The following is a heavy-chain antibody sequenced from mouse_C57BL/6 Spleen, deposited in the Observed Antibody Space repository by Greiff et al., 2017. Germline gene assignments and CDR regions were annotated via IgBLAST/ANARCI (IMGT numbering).Heavy chain of an antibody. V-gene: IGHV1-78*01. Sequence: QVQLQQSDAELVKPGASVKISCKVSGYTFTDHTIHWMKQRPEQGLEWIGYIYPRDGSTKYNEKFKGKATLTADKSSSTAYMQLNSLTSEDSAVYFCARGLYGSSDYYAMDYWGQGTSVTVSS. CDR2: IYPRDGST. D-gene: IGHD1-1*01. J-gene: IGHJ4*01. CDR1: GYTFTDHT. CDR3: ARGLYGSSDYYAMDY.